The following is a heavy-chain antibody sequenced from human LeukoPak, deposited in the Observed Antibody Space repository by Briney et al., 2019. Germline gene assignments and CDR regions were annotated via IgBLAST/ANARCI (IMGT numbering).Heavy chain of an antibody. Sequence: ASVKVSCKASGYTFTGYYMHWVRQAPGQGLEWMGWINPNSGGTNYAQKFQGRVTMTRDTSIGTAYMELSRLRSDDTAVYYCAKSQEGAPYYFDYWGQGTLVTVSS. CDR2: INPNSGGT. D-gene: IGHD4/OR15-4a*01. CDR1: GYTFTGYY. V-gene: IGHV1-2*02. J-gene: IGHJ4*02. CDR3: AKSQEGAPYYFDY.